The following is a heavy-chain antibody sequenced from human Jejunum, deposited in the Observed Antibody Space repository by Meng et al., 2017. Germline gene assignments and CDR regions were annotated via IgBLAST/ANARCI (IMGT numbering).Heavy chain of an antibody. Sequence: FSGDSINTYYWSWVRQSAGKGLEWIGRFYTTSGSTNYNPSFQSRVTMSVDTSKNQFSLKLTSVTAADTALYYCARSSVPSQYYFDYWGPGTLVTVSS. CDR2: FYTTSGST. D-gene: IGHD6-19*01. CDR1: GDSINTYY. V-gene: IGHV4-4*07. J-gene: IGHJ4*02. CDR3: ARSSVPSQYYFDY.